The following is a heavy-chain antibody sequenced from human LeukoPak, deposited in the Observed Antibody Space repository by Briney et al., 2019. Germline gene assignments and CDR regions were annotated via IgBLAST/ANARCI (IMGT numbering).Heavy chain of an antibody. J-gene: IGHJ4*02. CDR1: GGSFSGYY. CDR3: ARGPWRLYYYGSGSYYQNDYYFDY. D-gene: IGHD3-10*01. V-gene: IGHV4-34*01. CDR2: INHSGST. Sequence: SETLSLTCAVYGGSFSGYYWSWIRQPPGKGLEWIGEINHSGSTNYNPSLKSRVTISVDTSKNQFSLKLSSVTAADTAVYYCARGPWRLYYYGSGSYYQNDYYFDYWGQGTLVTVSS.